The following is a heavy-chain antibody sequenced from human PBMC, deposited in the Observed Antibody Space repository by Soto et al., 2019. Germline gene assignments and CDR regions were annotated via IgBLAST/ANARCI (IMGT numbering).Heavy chain of an antibody. CDR2: IYYSGST. CDR1: GGSISSGDFY. CDR3: AREIGRLTWFDY. D-gene: IGHD3-16*01. J-gene: IGHJ5*01. V-gene: IGHV4-30-4*01. Sequence: SETLSLTCTVSGGSISSGDFYWSWIRQPPGKGLEWIGYIYYSGSTYYNPSLKSRVTISVDTSKNQFSLKLSSVTAADTAVYYCAREIGRLTWFDYWGQGTLVTVSS.